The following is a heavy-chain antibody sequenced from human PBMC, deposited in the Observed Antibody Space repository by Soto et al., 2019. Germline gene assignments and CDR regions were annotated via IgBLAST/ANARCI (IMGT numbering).Heavy chain of an antibody. CDR1: GGSFSGYC. CDR3: ARVAREYYDFCSGYNRGFDY. Sequence: SETLSLTCAVYGGSFSGYCWSWIRQPPGKGLEWIGEINHSGSTNYNPSLKSRVTISVDTSKNQFSLKLSSVTAADTAVYYCARVAREYYDFCSGYNRGFDYWGQGTLVTVSS. D-gene: IGHD3-3*01. V-gene: IGHV4-34*01. J-gene: IGHJ4*02. CDR2: INHSGST.